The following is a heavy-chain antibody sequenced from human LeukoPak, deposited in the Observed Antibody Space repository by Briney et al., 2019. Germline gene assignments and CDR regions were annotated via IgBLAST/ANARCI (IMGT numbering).Heavy chain of an antibody. J-gene: IGHJ5*02. CDR2: IQASGST. Sequence: SETLSLTCTVSGDSIRSYYWNWIRQPAGKGLXXXXRIQASGSTNDNPSLKSRIIMSIDTSKNQFSLKLTSVTAADTAVYYCAKDDLITGGKNWFDLWGQGTLVTVSS. V-gene: IGHV4-4*07. CDR3: AKDDLITGGKNWFDL. D-gene: IGHD2-15*01. CDR1: GDSIRSYY.